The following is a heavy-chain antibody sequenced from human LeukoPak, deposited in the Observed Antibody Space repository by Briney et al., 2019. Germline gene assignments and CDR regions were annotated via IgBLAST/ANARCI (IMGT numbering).Heavy chain of an antibody. CDR2: IYHSGST. Sequence: SQTLSLTCAASGGSISSGGYSWSWIRQPPGKGLEWIGYIYHSGSTYYNPSLKSRVTISVDRSKNQFSLKLSSVTAADTAVYYCARSMVRGVITGFDYWGQGTLVTVSS. CDR1: GGSISSGGYS. CDR3: ARSMVRGVITGFDY. D-gene: IGHD3-10*01. V-gene: IGHV4-30-2*01. J-gene: IGHJ4*02.